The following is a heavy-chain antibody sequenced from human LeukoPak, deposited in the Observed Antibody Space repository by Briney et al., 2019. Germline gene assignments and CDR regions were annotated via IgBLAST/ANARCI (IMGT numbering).Heavy chain of an antibody. J-gene: IGHJ5*02. V-gene: IGHV1-69*02. D-gene: IGHD6-25*01. CDR2: IIPILGIA. Sequence: SVKVSCKASGGTFSSYTISWVRQAPGQGLEWMGRIIPILGIANYAQKFQGRVTITADKSTSTAYLELSSLRSEDTAVYYCAAASRSNWFDPWGQGTLVTVSS. CDR3: AAASRSNWFDP. CDR1: GGTFSSYT.